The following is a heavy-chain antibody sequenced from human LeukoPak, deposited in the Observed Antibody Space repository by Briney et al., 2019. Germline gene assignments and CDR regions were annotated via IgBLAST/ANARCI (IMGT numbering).Heavy chain of an antibody. CDR2: IYYSGST. D-gene: IGHD5-24*01. V-gene: IGHV4-59*01. J-gene: IGHJ4*02. CDR1: GGSISSYY. CDR3: ARDGRDGYNQFHY. Sequence: SDTLSLTCTVSGGSISSYYWSWIRQPPRKGLEWLGYIYYSGSTNYNPSLKSRVTISVDTSKNQFSLKLSSVTAADTAVYYCARDGRDGYNQFHYWGQGTLVTVSS.